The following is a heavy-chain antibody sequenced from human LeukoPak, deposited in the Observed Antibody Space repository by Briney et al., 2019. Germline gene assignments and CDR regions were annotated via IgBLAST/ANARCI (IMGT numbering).Heavy chain of an antibody. CDR1: GYSFTSCW. V-gene: IGHV5-51*01. Sequence: PGESLKISCKGSGYSFTSCWIGWVRQMPGKGLEWMGIIYPGDSDTRYSPSFQGQVTISADKSISTACLQWSSLKASDTAMYYCARQGGYDYEGSDYWGQGTLVTVST. D-gene: IGHD5-12*01. J-gene: IGHJ4*02. CDR3: ARQGGYDYEGSDY. CDR2: IYPGDSDT.